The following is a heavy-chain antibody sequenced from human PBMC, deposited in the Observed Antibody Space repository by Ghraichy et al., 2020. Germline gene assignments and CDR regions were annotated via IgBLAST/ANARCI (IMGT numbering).Heavy chain of an antibody. J-gene: IGHJ6*03. Sequence: GGSLRLSCAASGFTFSSYAMSWVRQAPGKGLEWVSGISASGGSTYYADSVKGRFTISRDSSKNTLYLQMNSLRAEDTAVYHCAKPAVAGPRYYYMDVWGKGTTVTVSS. CDR3: AKPAVAGPRYYYMDV. D-gene: IGHD6-19*01. CDR2: ISASGGST. CDR1: GFTFSSYA. V-gene: IGHV3-23*01.